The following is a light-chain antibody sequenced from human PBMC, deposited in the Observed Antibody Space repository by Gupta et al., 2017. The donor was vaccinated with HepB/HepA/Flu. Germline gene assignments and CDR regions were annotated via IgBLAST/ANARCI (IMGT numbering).Light chain of an antibody. CDR2: AAS. Sequence: EIVMTQSPATLSVSPGEGATLSCRASQSVSSYVAWYQQKPGQAPRLLVYAASTRATGIPARFRGSGSGTEFTLTISSLQSEDFALYYCQQYNDRPTFGQGTRLESK. CDR1: QSVSSY. CDR3: QQYNDRPT. V-gene: IGKV3-15*01. J-gene: IGKJ5*01.